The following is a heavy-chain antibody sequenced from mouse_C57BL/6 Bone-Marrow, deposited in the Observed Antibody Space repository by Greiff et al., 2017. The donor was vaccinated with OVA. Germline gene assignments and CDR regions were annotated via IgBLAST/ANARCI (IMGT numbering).Heavy chain of an antibody. CDR1: GFTFSDFY. J-gene: IGHJ2*01. Sequence: EVKVVESGGGLVQSGRSLRLSCATSGFTFSDFYMEWVRQAPGKGLEWIAASRNKANDYTTEYSASVKGRFIVSRDTSQSILYLQMNALRAEDTAIYYCARERTGTFDYWGQGTTLTVSS. D-gene: IGHD4-1*01. V-gene: IGHV7-1*01. CDR3: ARERTGTFDY. CDR2: SRNKANDYTT.